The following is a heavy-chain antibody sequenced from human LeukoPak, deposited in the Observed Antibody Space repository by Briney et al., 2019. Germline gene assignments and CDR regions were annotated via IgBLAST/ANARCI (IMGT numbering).Heavy chain of an antibody. V-gene: IGHV4-4*02. Sequence: SETLSLTCAVSGGSISSSNWWSWVRQPPGKGLEWIGEIYHSGSTNYNPSLKSRVTISVDKSKNQCCLKVSSVTAADTAVSYGARSGCSSTSSYQADYWGQGTLVTVSS. D-gene: IGHD2-2*01. CDR2: IYHSGST. CDR3: ARSGCSSTSSYQADY. J-gene: IGHJ4*02. CDR1: GGSISSSNW.